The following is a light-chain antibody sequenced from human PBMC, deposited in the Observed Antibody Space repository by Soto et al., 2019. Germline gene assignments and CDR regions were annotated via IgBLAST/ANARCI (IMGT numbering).Light chain of an antibody. V-gene: IGKV3-15*01. J-gene: IGKJ5*01. CDR1: QSVSSN. CDR2: GAS. CDR3: QHYNNWPIT. Sequence: EIVMTQSPATLSVSPGERATLSCRASQSVSSNLAWYQQKPGQGPRLLIYGASTRATGIPARFSGSGSGTEITLTISSLQSEDFAIYYCQHYNNWPITFGQGTRLEIK.